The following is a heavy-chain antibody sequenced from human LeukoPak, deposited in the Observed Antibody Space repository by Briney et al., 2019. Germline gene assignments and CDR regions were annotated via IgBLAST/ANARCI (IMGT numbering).Heavy chain of an antibody. CDR2: ISAYNGNT. CDR3: ARDRAAAIDY. J-gene: IGHJ4*02. CDR1: GYTFTIYG. D-gene: IGHD2-2*01. Sequence: ASVKLSCTASGYTFTIYGISWVRQAPGQGLEWMGWISAYNGNTNYAQKLQGRVTMTTDTSTSTAYMELRSLRSDDTAVYYCARDRAAAIDYWGQGTLVTVSS. V-gene: IGHV1-18*01.